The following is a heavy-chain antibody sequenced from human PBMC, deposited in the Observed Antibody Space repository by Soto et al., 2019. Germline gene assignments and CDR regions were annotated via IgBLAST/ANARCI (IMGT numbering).Heavy chain of an antibody. D-gene: IGHD1-26*01. CDR1: GFTFSSYG. V-gene: IGHV3-33*01. CDR2: IWYDGSNK. J-gene: IGHJ3*02. Sequence: QVQLVESGGGVVQPGRSLRLSCAASGFTFSSYGMHWVRQAPGKGLEWVAVIWYDGSNKYYADSVKGRFTISRDNSKNTLYLQMNSLRGEDTAVYYCAREWELPDAFDIWGQGTMVTVSS. CDR3: AREWELPDAFDI.